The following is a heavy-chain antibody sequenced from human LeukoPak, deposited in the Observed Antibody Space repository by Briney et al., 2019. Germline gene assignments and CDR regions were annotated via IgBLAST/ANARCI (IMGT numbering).Heavy chain of an antibody. Sequence: GASVKVSCKTSGFTFTSYGISWVRQAPGQGLERVGWISGYNGNTNYAQKFRDRLTMTTDTSTTTAYMELRSLRSDDTAVYYCAKDRSSSAREDWGQGTLVTVSS. J-gene: IGHJ4*02. CDR3: AKDRSSSARED. CDR2: ISGYNGNT. D-gene: IGHD6-13*01. V-gene: IGHV1-18*01. CDR1: GFTFTSYG.